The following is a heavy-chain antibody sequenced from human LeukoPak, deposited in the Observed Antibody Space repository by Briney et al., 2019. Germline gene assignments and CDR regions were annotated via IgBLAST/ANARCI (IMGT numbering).Heavy chain of an antibody. CDR2: IYTSGST. CDR1: GGSISSGSYY. V-gene: IGHV4-61*02. D-gene: IGHD6-19*01. Sequence: SETLSLTCTVSGGSISSGSYYWSWIRQPAGKGLEWIGRIYTSGSTNYNPSLKSRVTISVDTSKNQFSLKLSSVTAADTAVYYCARGEARSSGWYGYWGQGTLVTVSS. J-gene: IGHJ4*02. CDR3: ARGEARSSGWYGY.